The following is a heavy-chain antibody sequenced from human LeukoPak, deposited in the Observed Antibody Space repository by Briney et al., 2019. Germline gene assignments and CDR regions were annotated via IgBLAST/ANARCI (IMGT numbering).Heavy chain of an antibody. J-gene: IGHJ4*02. D-gene: IGHD1-14*01. CDR3: ARGRDFLNYFDY. Sequence: PSETLSLTCTVSGGSISSGGYYWSGLRQHPGKGLEWIGYIYYSGSTYYNPSLKSRVTISVDTSKNQFSLKLSSVTAADTAVYYCARGRDFLNYFDYWGQGTLVTVSS. CDR1: GGSISSGGYY. CDR2: IYYSGST. V-gene: IGHV4-31*03.